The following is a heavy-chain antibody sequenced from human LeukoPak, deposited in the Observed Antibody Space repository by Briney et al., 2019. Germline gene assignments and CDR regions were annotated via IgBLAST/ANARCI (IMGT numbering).Heavy chain of an antibody. CDR1: GGSISSYY. V-gene: IGHV4-59*08. Sequence: SETLSLTCTVSGGSISSYYWSWLRQPPGKGLEWIGYIYYSGSTNYNPSLKSRVTISVDTSKNQFSLKLSSVTAAGTAVYYCARQGYSSGYIDYWGQGTLVTVSS. J-gene: IGHJ4*02. CDR2: IYYSGST. D-gene: IGHD6-19*01. CDR3: ARQGYSSGYIDY.